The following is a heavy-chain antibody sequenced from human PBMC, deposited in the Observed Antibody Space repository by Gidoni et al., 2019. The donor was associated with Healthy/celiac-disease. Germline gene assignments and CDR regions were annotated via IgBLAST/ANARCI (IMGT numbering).Heavy chain of an antibody. CDR2: MNPNSGNT. D-gene: IGHD3-9*01. CDR3: ARGDVLRYFDWPISPSFDY. V-gene: IGHV1-8*01. CDR1: GYTFTSYA. Sequence: QVQLVQSGAEVKKPGASVTVSCKASGYTFTSYAINWVRQATGQGLEWMGWMNPNSGNTGYAQKFQGRVTMTRNTSISTAYMELSSLRSEDTAVYYGARGDVLRYFDWPISPSFDYWGQGTLVTVSS. J-gene: IGHJ4*02.